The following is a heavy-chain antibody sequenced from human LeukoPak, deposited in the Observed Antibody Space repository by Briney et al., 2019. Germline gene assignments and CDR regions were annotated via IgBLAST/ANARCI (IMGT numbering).Heavy chain of an antibody. Sequence: SVKVSCKASGGTFSSYATSWVRQAPGQGLEWMGGIIPIFGTANYAQKFQGRVTITTDESTSTAYMELSSLRSKDTAVYYCARGVWFGELSYEYYFDYWGQGTLVTVSS. J-gene: IGHJ4*02. CDR2: IIPIFGTA. CDR1: GGTFSSYA. D-gene: IGHD3-10*01. CDR3: ARGVWFGELSYEYYFDY. V-gene: IGHV1-69*05.